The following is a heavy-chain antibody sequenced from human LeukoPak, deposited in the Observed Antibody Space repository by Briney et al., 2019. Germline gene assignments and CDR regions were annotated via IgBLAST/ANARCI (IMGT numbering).Heavy chain of an antibody. CDR3: ARDRHYDSSGSSFFDY. J-gene: IGHJ4*02. Sequence: GGSLRLSCAASGFTFSSYSMNWVRQAPGKGLEWVSYISSSSSTIYYADSVKGRFTISRDNAKNSLYLQMNSLRAEDTAVYYCARDRHYDSSGSSFFDYWGQGTLVTVSS. CDR2: ISSSSSTI. D-gene: IGHD3-22*01. CDR1: GFTFSSYS. V-gene: IGHV3-48*01.